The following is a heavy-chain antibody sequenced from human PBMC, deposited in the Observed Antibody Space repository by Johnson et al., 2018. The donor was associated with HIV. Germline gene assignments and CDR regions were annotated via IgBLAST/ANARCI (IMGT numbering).Heavy chain of an antibody. CDR1: GFKLYEYD. CDR3: ARDQSEVDAFDI. Sequence: QVQLVESGGDVVRPGGSLRLSCVASGFKLYEYDVSWVREVPGKGREWVSDISSSGSTIYYADSVKGRFTISRDNAKNSLYLQMNSLRAEDTAVYYCARDQSEVDAFDIWGQGTMVTVSS. CDR2: ISSSGSTI. J-gene: IGHJ3*02. V-gene: IGHV3-11*04.